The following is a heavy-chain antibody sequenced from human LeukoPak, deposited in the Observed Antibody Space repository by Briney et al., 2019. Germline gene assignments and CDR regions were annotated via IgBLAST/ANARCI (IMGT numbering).Heavy chain of an antibody. J-gene: IGHJ6*02. CDR1: GFTFSSYW. D-gene: IGHD3-9*01. V-gene: IGHV3-74*01. CDR2: INGDGRNI. Sequence: GGSLRLSCVASGFTFSSYWMHWVRQDPRKGLVWVSRINGDGRNINYADSVRGRFAISRDNAKNTLYLQMNTLRVEDTAVYYCTRDLMDYDVSTGLHHYYMDVWGQGTTVTVSS. CDR3: TRDLMDYDVSTGLHHYYMDV.